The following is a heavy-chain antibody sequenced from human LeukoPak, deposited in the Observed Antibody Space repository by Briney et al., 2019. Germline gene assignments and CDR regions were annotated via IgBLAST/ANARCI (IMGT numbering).Heavy chain of an antibody. Sequence: ASVKVSCKASGGTFNHFGINWVRQAPGQGLEWMGRIIPILDLTKYAPKIQDRVTITADKSTSTAYMELNSLRSEDTAVYYCAREIPLSWWGQGTLVTVSS. V-gene: IGHV1-69*04. CDR1: GGTFNHFG. D-gene: IGHD2-15*01. CDR3: AREIPLSW. J-gene: IGHJ4*02. CDR2: IIPILDLT.